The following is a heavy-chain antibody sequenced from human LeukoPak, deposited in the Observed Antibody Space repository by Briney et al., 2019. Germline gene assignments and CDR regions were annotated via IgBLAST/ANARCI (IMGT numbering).Heavy chain of an antibody. D-gene: IGHD4-17*01. CDR2: IYHSGST. CDR1: GGSMSSGGYS. J-gene: IGHJ2*01. Sequence: SETLFLTCAVSGGSMSSGGYSWSWIRQPPGKGLEWIGYIYHSGSTYYNPSLKSRVTISVDRSKNQFSLKLSSATAADTAVYYCARGSYYGDYVHWYFDLWGRGTLVTVSS. V-gene: IGHV4-30-2*01. CDR3: ARGSYYGDYVHWYFDL.